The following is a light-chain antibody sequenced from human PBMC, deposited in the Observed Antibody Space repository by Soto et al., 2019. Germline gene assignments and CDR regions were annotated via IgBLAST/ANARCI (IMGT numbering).Light chain of an antibody. V-gene: IGKV3-15*01. CDR1: ETISSN. J-gene: IGKJ1*01. Sequence: EIVMTQSPATLSVSPGETATLSCRASETISSNLVWYQHKPGQAPRLLMHGASTRATGIPARFSGSGSGTEFILTISSLQSEDFAVYYCQQDNNWPRTFGQGTKV. CDR3: QQDNNWPRT. CDR2: GAS.